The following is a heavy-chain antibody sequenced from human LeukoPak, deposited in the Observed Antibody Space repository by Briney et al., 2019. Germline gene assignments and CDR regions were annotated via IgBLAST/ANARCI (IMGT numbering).Heavy chain of an antibody. CDR3: ARKPSLWFGESNWFDP. V-gene: IGHV4-31*03. CDR1: GGSISSGGYY. D-gene: IGHD3-10*01. CDR2: IYYSGST. J-gene: IGHJ5*02. Sequence: PSETLSLTCTVSGGSISSGGYYWSWIRQHPGKGLEWIGYIYYSGSTYYNPSLKSRVTISVDTSKNQFSLKLSSVTAADTAVYYCARKPSLWFGESNWFDPWGQGTLVTVSS.